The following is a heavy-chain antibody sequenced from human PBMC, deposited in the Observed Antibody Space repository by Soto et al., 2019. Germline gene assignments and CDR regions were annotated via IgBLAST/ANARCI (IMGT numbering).Heavy chain of an antibody. CDR3: ARGVYCDGPTDDYVNWRPLL. Sequence: QVQLVQSGAEVKRPGSSVKVSCKASGGKFSTFAINWVRQAPGHGLGWMGGIIPLFGEAYYARKFQGRVTVTADESTTTAFMELSRLRSDDTAFYYGARGVYCDGPTDDYVNWRPLLWGQGTRITVTS. CDR2: IIPLFGEA. D-gene: IGHD1-1*01. V-gene: IGHV1-69*01. J-gene: IGHJ4*02. CDR1: GGKFSTFA.